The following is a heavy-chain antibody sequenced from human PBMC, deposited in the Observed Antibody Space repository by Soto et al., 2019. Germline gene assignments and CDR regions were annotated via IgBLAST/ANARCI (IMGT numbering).Heavy chain of an antibody. Sequence: SETLSLTCTVSGGSISGYYWSWIRQPPGKRLEWIGYVYYSGSTNYNPSLKSRVTMSVDTSRNQFSLRLSSVTAADTAVYYCARDRGYRDYWGQGTLVTVSS. CDR1: GGSISGYY. CDR2: VYYSGST. D-gene: IGHD5-12*01. J-gene: IGHJ4*02. V-gene: IGHV4-59*01. CDR3: ARDRGYRDY.